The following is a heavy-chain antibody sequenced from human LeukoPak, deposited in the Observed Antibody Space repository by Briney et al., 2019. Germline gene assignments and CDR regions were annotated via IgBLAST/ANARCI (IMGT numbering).Heavy chain of an antibody. CDR1: GFTFSSYA. Sequence: GGSLRLSCAASGFTFSSYAMSWVRQAPGKGLEWVSTIGGGGESTYYADSVKGRFTISRDNSKNTVYLQMDSLRAEDAAVYYCAKVLSGSQDYWGQGTLVTVFS. D-gene: IGHD1-20*01. CDR3: AKVLSGSQDY. CDR2: IGGGGEST. J-gene: IGHJ4*02. V-gene: IGHV3-23*01.